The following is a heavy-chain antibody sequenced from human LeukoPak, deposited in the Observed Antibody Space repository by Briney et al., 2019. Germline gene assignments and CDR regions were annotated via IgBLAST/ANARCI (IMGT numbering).Heavy chain of an antibody. CDR3: ARSGTKTNGFDH. Sequence: SETLSLTCTVSGGSISTYYWSWIRQPPGKGPEWIGYIYYSGSTNYSPSLQSRVTMSVDTSKNQFSLRMNSVTAADTAVYYCARSGTKTNGFDHWGQGTLVTVSS. J-gene: IGHJ4*02. V-gene: IGHV4-59*01. CDR2: IYYSGST. D-gene: IGHD2-8*01. CDR1: GGSISTYY.